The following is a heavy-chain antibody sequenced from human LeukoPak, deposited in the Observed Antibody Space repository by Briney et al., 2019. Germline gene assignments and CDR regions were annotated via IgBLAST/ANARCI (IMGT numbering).Heavy chain of an antibody. CDR3: ARRVSAGTIDY. J-gene: IGHJ4*02. CDR1: GFTFSDYY. V-gene: IGHV3-11*04. Sequence: GGSLRLSCAASGFTFSDYYMSWIRQAPGKGLEWVSYISSSGSTMYYADSVKGRFTISRDNAKNTLYLQMNSLRAEDTAVYYCARRVSAGTIDYWGQGTLVTVSS. CDR2: ISSSGSTM.